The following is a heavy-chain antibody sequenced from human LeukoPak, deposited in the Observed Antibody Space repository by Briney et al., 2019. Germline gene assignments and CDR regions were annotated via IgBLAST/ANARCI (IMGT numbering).Heavy chain of an antibody. CDR3: ARGGDRSGYYYESYFDY. CDR1: GGSISSGGYY. D-gene: IGHD3-22*01. V-gene: IGHV4-31*03. Sequence: SETLPLTCTVSGGSISSGGYYWSWIRQHPVKGLEWIGYIYYSGSTYYNPSLKSRVTISVDTSKNQFSLKLSSVTAADTAVYYCARGGDRSGYYYESYFDYWGQGTLVTVSS. J-gene: IGHJ4*02. CDR2: IYYSGST.